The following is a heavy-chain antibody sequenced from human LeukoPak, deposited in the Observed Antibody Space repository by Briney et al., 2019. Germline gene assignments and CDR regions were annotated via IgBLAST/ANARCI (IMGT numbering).Heavy chain of an antibody. CDR3: ARGAGSSDS. CDR1: GFTFSSYA. V-gene: IGHV4-34*01. CDR2: INHSGST. J-gene: IGHJ4*02. Sequence: GSLRLSCAASGFTFSSYAMSWVRQAPGKGLEWIGEINHSGSTNYNPSLKSRVTISVDTSKNQFSLKLSSVTAADTAVYYCARGAGSSDSWGQGTLVTVSS. D-gene: IGHD6-6*01.